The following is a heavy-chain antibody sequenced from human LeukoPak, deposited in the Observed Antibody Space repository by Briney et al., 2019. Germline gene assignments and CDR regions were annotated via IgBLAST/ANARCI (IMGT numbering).Heavy chain of an antibody. CDR2: IIPIFGTA. D-gene: IGHD5-12*01. V-gene: IGHV1-69*05. CDR3: AASGGYSGYDDY. Sequence: SVKVSCEASGGTFSSYAISWVRQAPGQGLEWMGGIIPIFGTANYAQKFQGRVTITTDESTSTAYMELSSLRSEDTAVYYCAASGGYSGYDDYWGQGTLVTVSS. J-gene: IGHJ4*02. CDR1: GGTFSSYA.